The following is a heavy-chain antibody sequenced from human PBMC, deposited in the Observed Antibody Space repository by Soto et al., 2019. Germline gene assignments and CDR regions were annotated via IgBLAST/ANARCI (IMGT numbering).Heavy chain of an antibody. J-gene: IGHJ3*02. Sequence: QVQLVQSGAEVKKPGSSVKVSCKASGGTFSSYAISWVRQAPGQGLEWMGGIIPIFGTANYAQKFQGRVKIPADESTSTAYMELSCLRSEDTAVYYCARPSGYYLIFGAFDIWGQGTMVTVSS. CDR3: ARPSGYYLIFGAFDI. D-gene: IGHD3-22*01. V-gene: IGHV1-69*12. CDR1: GGTFSSYA. CDR2: IIPIFGTA.